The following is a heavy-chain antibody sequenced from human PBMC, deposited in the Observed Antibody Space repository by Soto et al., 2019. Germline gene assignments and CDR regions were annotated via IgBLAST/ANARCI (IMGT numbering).Heavy chain of an antibody. J-gene: IGHJ5*02. CDR1: GGPISSGGYY. CDR2: IYYSGST. Sequence: SETLSLTCTASGGPISSGGYYWSWIRQHPGKGLEWIGYIYYSGSTYYNPSLKSRVTISVDTSKNQFSLKLSSVTAADTAVYYCARRDSSGYYSGWFDPWGQGTLVTVSS. D-gene: IGHD3-22*01. V-gene: IGHV4-31*03. CDR3: ARRDSSGYYSGWFDP.